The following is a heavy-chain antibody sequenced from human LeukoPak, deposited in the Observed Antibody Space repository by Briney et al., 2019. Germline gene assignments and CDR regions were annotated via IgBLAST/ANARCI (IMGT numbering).Heavy chain of an antibody. CDR3: ARGSRWYSSGYYFNC. V-gene: IGHV4-39*07. J-gene: IGHJ4*02. Sequence: KASETLSLTCTVSGGSISSSSYYWGWIRQPPGKGLEWIGSIYYSGSTYYNPSLKSRVTISVDTSKNQFSLKLSSVTAADTAVYYCARGSRWYSSGYYFNCWGQGTLVTVSS. CDR2: IYYSGST. CDR1: GGSISSSSYY. D-gene: IGHD3-22*01.